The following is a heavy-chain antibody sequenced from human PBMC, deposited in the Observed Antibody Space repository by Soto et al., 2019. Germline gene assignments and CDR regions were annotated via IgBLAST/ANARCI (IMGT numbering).Heavy chain of an antibody. D-gene: IGHD5-18*01. Sequence: SVKVSCKASGGTFSIYAISWVRQAPGQGLEWMGGIIPIFGTANYAQKFQGRVTITADESTSTAYMELSSLRSEDTAVYYCARDGSGYSYGLGGMDVWGQGTTVTVSS. V-gene: IGHV1-69*13. CDR3: ARDGSGYSYGLGGMDV. J-gene: IGHJ6*02. CDR2: IIPIFGTA. CDR1: GGTFSIYA.